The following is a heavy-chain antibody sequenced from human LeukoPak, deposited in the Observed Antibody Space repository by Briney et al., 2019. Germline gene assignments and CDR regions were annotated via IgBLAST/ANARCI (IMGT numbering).Heavy chain of an antibody. J-gene: IGHJ5*02. CDR3: ARSLHYSGWFDP. V-gene: IGHV4-30-2*01. D-gene: IGHD4-4*01. Sequence: SETLSLTCTVSGGSISSGGYSWSWIRQPPGKGLEWIGYIYHSGSTYYNPSLKSRVTTSVDRSKNQFSLKLSSVTAADTAVYYCARSLHYSGWFDPWGQGTLVTVSS. CDR2: IYHSGST. CDR1: GGSISSGGYS.